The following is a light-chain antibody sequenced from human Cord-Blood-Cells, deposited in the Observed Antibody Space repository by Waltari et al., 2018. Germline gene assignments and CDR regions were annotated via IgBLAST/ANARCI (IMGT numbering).Light chain of an antibody. CDR1: QSVSSY. V-gene: IGKV3-11*01. CDR2: DAS. CDR3: QQRSNWPT. J-gene: IGKJ1*01. Sequence: EIVLTQSPAPLSLSPGERANLSCRASQSVSSYLAWYQQKPGQAPRLRIYDASNRATGIPARFSGSGSWTDFTLTISSLEPEDFAVYYCQQRSNWPTFGQGTKVEIK.